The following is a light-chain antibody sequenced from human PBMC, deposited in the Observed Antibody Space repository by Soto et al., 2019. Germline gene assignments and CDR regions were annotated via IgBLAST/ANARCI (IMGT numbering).Light chain of an antibody. V-gene: IGLV2-14*01. J-gene: IGLJ1*01. CDR2: EVT. CDR1: SSDIGGYNS. Sequence: SVLTQPASVSGSPGQSITISCTGTSSDIGGYNSVSWYQQHPGRAPRLIIYEVTNRPSGVSNRFSASKSGNTASLTISGLQAEDEADYYCTSYTPIVTLGSVFGTG. CDR3: TSYTPIVTLGSV.